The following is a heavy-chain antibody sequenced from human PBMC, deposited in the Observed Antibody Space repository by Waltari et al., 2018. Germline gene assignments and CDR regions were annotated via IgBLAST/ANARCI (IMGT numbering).Heavy chain of an antibody. CDR2: IFYSGIT. J-gene: IGHJ6*02. CDR3: AREGYDLYSVGMDV. D-gene: IGHD2-21*02. CDR1: GGSISDATYY. V-gene: IGHV4-39*02. Sequence: QLQLQESGPGLVKPSETLSLTCTVSGGSISDATYYWGWIRQPPGKGLEWIGSIFYSGITSYNPSLKSRVTISVDTSKNQVSLKLSSVTAADTAVYYCAREGYDLYSVGMDVWGQGTTVTVSS.